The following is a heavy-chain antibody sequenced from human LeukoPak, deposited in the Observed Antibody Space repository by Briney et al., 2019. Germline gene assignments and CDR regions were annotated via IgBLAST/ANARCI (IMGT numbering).Heavy chain of an antibody. CDR3: ARGGALYYDIWD. Sequence: ASVKVSCKASGYTFTGYYMHWVRQAPGQGLEWMGWINPNSGGTRYAQKFQSGVTMTRDTSITTAYMELSRLRSDDTAVYYCARGGALYYDIWDWGQGTLVTVSS. D-gene: IGHD3-9*01. V-gene: IGHV1-2*02. CDR1: GYTFTGYY. J-gene: IGHJ4*02. CDR2: INPNSGGT.